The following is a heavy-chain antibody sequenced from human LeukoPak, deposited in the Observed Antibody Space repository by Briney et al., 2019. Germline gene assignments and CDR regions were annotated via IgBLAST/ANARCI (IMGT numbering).Heavy chain of an antibody. CDR3: ARAIWPIYANWFDP. CDR2: IYHSGST. J-gene: IGHJ5*02. CDR1: GYSISSGYY. Sequence: SETLSLTCTVSGYSISSGYYWGWIRQPPGKGLEWIGSIYHSGSTYYNPSLKSRVTISVDTSKNQFSLKLSSVTAADTAVYYCARAIWPIYANWFDPWGQGTLVTVPS. D-gene: IGHD2/OR15-2a*01. V-gene: IGHV4-38-2*02.